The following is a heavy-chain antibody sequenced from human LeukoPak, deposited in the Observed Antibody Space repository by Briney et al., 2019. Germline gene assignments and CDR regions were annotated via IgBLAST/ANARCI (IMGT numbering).Heavy chain of an antibody. D-gene: IGHD6-13*01. J-gene: IGHJ4*02. V-gene: IGHV3-21*01. Sequence: GGSLRLSCAASGFTFSSYNMNWVRQAPGKGLEWVSYISSTSSYIYYADSVKGRFTISRDNAKNSLYLQMNSLRAEDTAVYYCARDRAAAARQPVDYWGQGTLVTVSS. CDR2: ISSTSSYI. CDR1: GFTFSSYN. CDR3: ARDRAAAARQPVDY.